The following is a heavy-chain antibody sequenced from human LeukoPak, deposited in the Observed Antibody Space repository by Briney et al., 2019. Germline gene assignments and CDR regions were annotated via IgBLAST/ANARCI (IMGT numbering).Heavy chain of an antibody. CDR3: ARSRYSSGTYYFDY. Sequence: SETLSLTCAVYGGSFSGYYWSWLRQPPGKGLEWIGEINHSGSTNYNPSLKSRVTISVDTSKNQFSLKLSSVTAADTAVYYCARSRYSSGTYYFDYWGQGTLVTVSS. J-gene: IGHJ4*02. D-gene: IGHD3-10*01. V-gene: IGHV4-34*01. CDR2: INHSGST. CDR1: GGSFSGYY.